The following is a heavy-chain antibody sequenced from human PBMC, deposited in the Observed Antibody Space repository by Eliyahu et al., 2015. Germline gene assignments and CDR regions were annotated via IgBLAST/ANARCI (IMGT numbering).Heavy chain of an antibody. CDR2: IDWDDDK. CDR3: ARIEVGFGEDYYYYYGMDV. CDR1: GFSLSTSGMC. Sequence: QVTLRESGPALVKPTQTLTLTCTFSGFSLSTSGMCVSWIRQPPGKALEWLALIDWDDDKYYSTSLKTRLTISKDTSKNQVVLTMTNMDPVDTATYYCARIEVGFGEDYYYYYGMDVWGQGTTVTVSS. V-gene: IGHV2-70*01. D-gene: IGHD3-10*01. J-gene: IGHJ6*02.